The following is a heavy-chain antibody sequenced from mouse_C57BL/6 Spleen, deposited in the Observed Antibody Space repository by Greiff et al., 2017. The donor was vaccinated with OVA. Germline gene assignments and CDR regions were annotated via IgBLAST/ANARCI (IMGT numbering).Heavy chain of an antibody. V-gene: IGHV1-50*01. CDR1: GYTFTSYW. J-gene: IGHJ4*01. Sequence: VQLQQPGAELVKPGASVKLSCKASGYTFTSYWMQWVKQRPGQGLEWIGEIDPSDSYTNYNQKFKGKATLTVDTSSSTAYMQLSSLTSEDSAVYYCASWMDYWGQGPSVTVAS. CDR3: ASWMDY. CDR2: IDPSDSYT.